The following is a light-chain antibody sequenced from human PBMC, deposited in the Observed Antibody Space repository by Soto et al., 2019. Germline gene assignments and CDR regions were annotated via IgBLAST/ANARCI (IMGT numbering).Light chain of an antibody. Sequence: EIVMTQSPATLSLSPGERATLSCRASQSINRHLAWYQQKPGQAPRLLIYGASNRATGIPDRFSGSGSGTDFTLTISRLEPEDFAVYYCQQYGSSGTFGQGTKVDIK. CDR3: QQYGSSGT. CDR1: QSINRH. CDR2: GAS. V-gene: IGKV3-20*01. J-gene: IGKJ1*01.